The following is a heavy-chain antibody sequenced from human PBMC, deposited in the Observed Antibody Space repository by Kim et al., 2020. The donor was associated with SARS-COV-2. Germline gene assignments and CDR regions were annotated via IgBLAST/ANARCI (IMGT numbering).Heavy chain of an antibody. CDR2: ISQDGNKK. D-gene: IGHD3-22*01. Sequence: GGSLRLSCAASGSTFKNYWMTWVRQAPGKGLEWVASISQDGNKKYYLDSLKGRFTISRDDAKSTLSLQMDSLRVEDTAMYYCASAGYYYDTRDFDYWGQGTLVPVSS. J-gene: IGHJ4*02. CDR1: GSTFKNYW. CDR3: ASAGYYYDTRDFDY. V-gene: IGHV3-7*03.